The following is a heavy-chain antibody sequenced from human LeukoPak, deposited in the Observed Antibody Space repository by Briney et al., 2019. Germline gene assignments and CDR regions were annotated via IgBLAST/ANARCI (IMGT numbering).Heavy chain of an antibody. D-gene: IGHD6-13*01. J-gene: IGHJ5*02. CDR3: AREQQLIKYNWFDP. Sequence: SETLSLTCTVSGGSISSYYWSWIRQPAGKGLEWIGRIYTSGSTNYNPSLKSRVTMSVDTSKNQFSLQLNSVTPEDTAVYYCAREQQLIKYNWFDPWGQGTLVTVSS. CDR2: IYTSGST. V-gene: IGHV4-4*07. CDR1: GGSISSYY.